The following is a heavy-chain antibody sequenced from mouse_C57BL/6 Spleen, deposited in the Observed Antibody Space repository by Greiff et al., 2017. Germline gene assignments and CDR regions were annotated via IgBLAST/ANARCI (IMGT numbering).Heavy chain of an antibody. Sequence: EVKLVESGGGLVQPGGSLSLSCAASGFTFTDYYMSWVRQPPGKALEWLGFIRNKANGYTTEYSASVKGRFTISRDNSQSILYLQRNALRAEDSATYYWASGEYGNYYYAMDYWGQGTSVTVSS. CDR3: ASGEYGNYYYAMDY. V-gene: IGHV7-3*01. CDR1: GFTFTDYY. J-gene: IGHJ4*01. CDR2: IRNKANGYTT. D-gene: IGHD2-10*02.